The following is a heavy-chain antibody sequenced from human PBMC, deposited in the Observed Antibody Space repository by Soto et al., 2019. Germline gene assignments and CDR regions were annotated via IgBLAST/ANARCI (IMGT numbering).Heavy chain of an antibody. Sequence: SVKVSCKASGGTFSSYAISWVRQAPGQGLEWMGGIIPIFGTANYAQKFQGRVTITADESTSTAYMELGSLRSEDTAVYYCASQRDTIFGVVIVMDVWGQGTTVTVSS. D-gene: IGHD3-3*01. J-gene: IGHJ6*02. CDR1: GGTFSSYA. CDR2: IIPIFGTA. CDR3: ASQRDTIFGVVIVMDV. V-gene: IGHV1-69*13.